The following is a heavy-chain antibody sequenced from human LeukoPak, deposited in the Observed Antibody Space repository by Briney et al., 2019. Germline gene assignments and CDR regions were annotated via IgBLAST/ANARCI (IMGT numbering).Heavy chain of an antibody. CDR2: VSYSGST. CDR1: GGSISSYY. V-gene: IGHV4-59*08. CDR3: ASNREFDY. J-gene: IGHJ4*02. Sequence: SETLSLTCTVSGGSISSYYWSWVRQPPGKGLEWIGYVSYSGSTDYNPSLKSRVTISVDTSKNQFSLKLSSVTAADTAVYYCASNREFDYWGQGTLVTVSS.